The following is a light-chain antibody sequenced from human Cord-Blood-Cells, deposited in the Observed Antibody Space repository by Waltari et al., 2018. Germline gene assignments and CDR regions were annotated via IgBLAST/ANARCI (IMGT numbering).Light chain of an antibody. J-gene: IGKJ2*03. V-gene: IGKV1-39*01. Sequence: DIQMTQSPSSLSASVGDRVTITCRASQSISSYLNWYQQKPGKAPKFLIYAASSLQSGVPSRFRGSGSGTEFTLTISSLKPEDFATYYCQQSYSTPYRFGQGTKLEIK. CDR2: AAS. CDR3: QQSYSTPYR. CDR1: QSISSY.